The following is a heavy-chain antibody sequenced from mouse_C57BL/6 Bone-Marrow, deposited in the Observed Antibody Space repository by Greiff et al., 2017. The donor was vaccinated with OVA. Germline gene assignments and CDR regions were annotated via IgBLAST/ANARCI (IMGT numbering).Heavy chain of an antibody. CDR1: GYTFTNYW. CDR3: ARLLDGYPYYAMDY. D-gene: IGHD2-3*01. J-gene: IGHJ4*01. V-gene: IGHV1-63*01. CDR2: IYPGGGYT. Sequence: QVQLQQSGAELVRPGTSVKMSCKASGYTFTNYWIGWAKQRPGHGLEWIGDIYPGGGYTNYNEKFKGKATLTADKSSSTAYMQFSSLTSEDSAIYYCARLLDGYPYYAMDYWGQGTSVTVSS.